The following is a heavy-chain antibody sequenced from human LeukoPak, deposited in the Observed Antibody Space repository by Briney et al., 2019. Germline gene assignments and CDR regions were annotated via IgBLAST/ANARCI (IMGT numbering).Heavy chain of an antibody. Sequence: PGRSLRLSCAASGFTFSNYALHWVRQAPGKGLEWVTVISYDGNSKYYADSVTGRFTISRDNSKNTLYLQMDSLRTEDTAVYYCARGGDYGSGSFRWRHFDYWGQGTPVTVSS. CDR2: ISYDGNSK. D-gene: IGHD3-10*01. CDR3: ARGGDYGSGSFRWRHFDY. CDR1: GFTFSNYA. V-gene: IGHV3-30-3*01. J-gene: IGHJ4*02.